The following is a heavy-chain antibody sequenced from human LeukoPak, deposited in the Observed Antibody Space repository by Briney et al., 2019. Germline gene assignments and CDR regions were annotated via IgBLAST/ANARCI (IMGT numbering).Heavy chain of an antibody. D-gene: IGHD3-22*01. V-gene: IGHV4-38-2*02. J-gene: IGHJ4*02. CDR2: IFHSGST. Sequence: PSETLSLTCSVSGSSVTIPYYWAWIRQPPGNGLEWIGNIFHSGSTFYNPSLKSRVTISVDTSNNQFSLRLNSVTAADTAVYYCARLNYDSSGYSYDYWGQGTLVTVSS. CDR3: ARLNYDSSGYSYDY. CDR1: GSSVTIPYY.